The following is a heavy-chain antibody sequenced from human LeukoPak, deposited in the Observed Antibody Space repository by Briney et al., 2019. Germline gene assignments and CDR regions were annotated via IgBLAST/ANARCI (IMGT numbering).Heavy chain of an antibody. CDR1: GYTLTELS. CDR3: ARDRPPPDYGDKGGNWFDP. D-gene: IGHD4-17*01. V-gene: IGHV1-24*01. Sequence: GASVKVSCKVSGYTLTELSMHWVRRAPGKGLEWMGSFDREDGGTFYTQQSQGRVTITADESTSTAYMELSSLRSEDTAVYYCARDRPPPDYGDKGGNWFDPWGQGTLVTVSS. CDR2: FDREDGGT. J-gene: IGHJ5*02.